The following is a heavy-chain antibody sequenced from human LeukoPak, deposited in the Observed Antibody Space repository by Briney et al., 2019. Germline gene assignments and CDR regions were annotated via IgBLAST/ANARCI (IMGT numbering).Heavy chain of an antibody. D-gene: IGHD4-17*01. CDR3: ARHDYGDYEVFDY. V-gene: IGHV4-34*01. CDR1: GGSFSGYY. Sequence: SEILSLTCAVYGGSFSGYYWSCIRQPPGKGLEWIGEINHSGSTNYNPSLKSRVTISVDTSKNQFSLKLSSVTAADTAVYYCARHDYGDYEVFDYWGQGTLVTVSS. J-gene: IGHJ4*02. CDR2: INHSGST.